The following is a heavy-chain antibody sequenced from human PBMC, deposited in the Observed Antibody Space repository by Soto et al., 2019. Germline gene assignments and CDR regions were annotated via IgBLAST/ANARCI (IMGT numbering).Heavy chain of an antibody. CDR1: GGTISSSTYY. CDR2: IYYSGST. Sequence: QLQLQESGPGLVKPSETLSLTCTVSGGTISSSTYYWGWIRQPPGKGLEWIGSIYYSGSTYYNPSLKSRVTISVDTSKNQFSLKLSSVTAGDTAVYYCATNLIYGSGSYSPDYWGQGTLVTVSS. V-gene: IGHV4-39*01. J-gene: IGHJ4*02. D-gene: IGHD3-10*01. CDR3: ATNLIYGSGSYSPDY.